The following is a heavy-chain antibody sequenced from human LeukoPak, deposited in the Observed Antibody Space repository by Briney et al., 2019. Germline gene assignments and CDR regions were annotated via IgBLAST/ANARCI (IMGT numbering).Heavy chain of an antibody. CDR3: AKKSLGSSPYFDY. Sequence: GGSLRLSCAASGFTFSSYGMHWVRQAPGKGLEWVAVISYDGSNKYYADSVKGRFTISRDNSKNTLYLQMNSLRAEDTAVYYCAKKSLGSSPYFDYWGQGTLVTVSS. V-gene: IGHV3-30*18. CDR2: ISYDGSNK. J-gene: IGHJ4*02. D-gene: IGHD1-26*01. CDR1: GFTFSSYG.